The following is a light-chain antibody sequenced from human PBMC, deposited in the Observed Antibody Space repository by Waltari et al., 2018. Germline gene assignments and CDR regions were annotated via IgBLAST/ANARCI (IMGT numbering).Light chain of an antibody. CDR2: GTS. Sequence: ESVLTQSPRTLSLSPAERATLSWRAIQIVTSISLTWYQQKLGQAPRLLIYGTSSRATAIPDRFSGRGSGTDFTLPISRLEPADFAVYYCQQYDGEVVTFGGGTKVEI. CDR3: QQYDGEVVT. CDR1: QIVTSIS. V-gene: IGKV3-20*01. J-gene: IGKJ4*01.